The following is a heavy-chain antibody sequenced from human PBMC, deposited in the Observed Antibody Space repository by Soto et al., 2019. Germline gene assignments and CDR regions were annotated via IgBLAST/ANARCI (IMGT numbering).Heavy chain of an antibody. V-gene: IGHV5-51*01. Sequence: ESLKISCKGSGYSFTSYWIGWVRQMPRKSLEWMGIIYPGDSDTRYSPSFQGQVTISADKFISTAYLQWSSLKASDTAMYYCARLVGRTAAGTPFDYWGQGTLVTVSS. J-gene: IGHJ4*02. CDR1: GYSFTSYW. D-gene: IGHD6-13*01. CDR2: IYPGDSDT. CDR3: ARLVGRTAAGTPFDY.